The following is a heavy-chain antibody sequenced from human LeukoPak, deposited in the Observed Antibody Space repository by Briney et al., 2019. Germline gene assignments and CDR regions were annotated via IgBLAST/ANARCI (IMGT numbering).Heavy chain of an antibody. Sequence: ASVKVSCKASGYTFTGYYMHWVRQAPGQGLEWMGWINPNSGGTNYAQKFQGRVTMTRDTSISTAYMELSRLISDDTAVYYCARYYDSSGYYYANGMDVWGQGTTVTVSS. CDR3: ARYYDSSGYYYANGMDV. J-gene: IGHJ6*02. CDR1: GYTFTGYY. V-gene: IGHV1-2*02. CDR2: INPNSGGT. D-gene: IGHD3-22*01.